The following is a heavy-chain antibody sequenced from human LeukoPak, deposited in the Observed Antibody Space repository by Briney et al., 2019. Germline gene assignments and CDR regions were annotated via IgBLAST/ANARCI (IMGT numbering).Heavy chain of an antibody. Sequence: GASVKVSCKASGYTFTSYGISRVRRAPGQGLEWMGWISAYNGNTNYAQKLQGRVTMTTDTSTSTAYMELRSLRSDDTAVYYCARSWGGSSWYFYFDYWGQGTLVTVSS. CDR3: ARSWGGSSWYFYFDY. CDR1: GYTFTSYG. V-gene: IGHV1-18*04. D-gene: IGHD6-13*01. J-gene: IGHJ4*02. CDR2: ISAYNGNT.